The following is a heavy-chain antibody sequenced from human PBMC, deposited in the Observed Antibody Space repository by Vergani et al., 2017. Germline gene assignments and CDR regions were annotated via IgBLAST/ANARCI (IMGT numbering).Heavy chain of an antibody. CDR3: ARDCYDSSGYLDY. V-gene: IGHV1-2*02. D-gene: IGHD3-22*01. CDR1: GYTFTGYY. Sequence: QVQLVQSGAEVNKPGASVKVSCKASGYTFTGYYMHWVRQAPGQGLEWMGWSNPNSGGTNYAQKFQGRVTMTSDTSISTAYMELSRLRSDDTSVYYCARDCYDSSGYLDYWGQGTLVTVSS. CDR2: SNPNSGGT. J-gene: IGHJ4*02.